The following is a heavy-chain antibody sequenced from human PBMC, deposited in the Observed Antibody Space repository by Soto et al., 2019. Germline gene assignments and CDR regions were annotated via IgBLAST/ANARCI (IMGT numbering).Heavy chain of an antibody. CDR1: GFTFTSSA. CDR3: AADPHYDILTGYYKHNCFDP. D-gene: IGHD3-9*01. J-gene: IGHJ5*02. Sequence: SVKVSCKASGFTFTSSAMQWVRQARGQRLEWIGWIVVGSGNTNYAQKFQERVTITRDMSTSTAYMELSSLRSEDTAVYYCAADPHYDILTGYYKHNCFDPWGQATLVTVSS. CDR2: IVVGSGNT. V-gene: IGHV1-58*02.